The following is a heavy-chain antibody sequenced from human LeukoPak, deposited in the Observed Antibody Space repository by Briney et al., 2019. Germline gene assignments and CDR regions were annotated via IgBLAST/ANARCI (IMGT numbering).Heavy chain of an antibody. D-gene: IGHD3-22*01. CDR3: ARETYYYDSSGYGFDY. V-gene: IGHV3-53*05. CDR2: IYSGGNT. J-gene: IGHJ4*02. CDR1: GFTVSSNS. Sequence: GGSLRLSCTVSGFTVSSNSMSWVRQAPGKGLEWVSFIYSGGNTHYSDSVKGRFTISRDNSKNTLYLQMNSLRAEDTAVYYCARETYYYDSSGYGFDYWGQGTLVTVSS.